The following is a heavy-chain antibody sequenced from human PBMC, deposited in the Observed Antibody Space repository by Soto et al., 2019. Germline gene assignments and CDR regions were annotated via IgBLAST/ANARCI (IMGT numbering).Heavy chain of an antibody. CDR1: GYTFTSYG. J-gene: IGHJ4*02. Sequence: ASVKVSCKASGYTFTSYGISWVRQAPGQGLEWMGWISAYNGNTNYAQKLQGRVTMTTDTSTSTAYMELRSLRSDDTAVYYCARDGFWSGYYTECYFDYWGQGTLVTVSS. CDR3: ARDGFWSGYYTECYFDY. D-gene: IGHD3-3*01. CDR2: ISAYNGNT. V-gene: IGHV1-18*04.